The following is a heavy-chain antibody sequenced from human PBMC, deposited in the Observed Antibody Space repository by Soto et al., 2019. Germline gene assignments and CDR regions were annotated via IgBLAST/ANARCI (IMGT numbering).Heavy chain of an antibody. V-gene: IGHV1-18*01. Sequence: ASVKVCGKASGYTFTSYVISWVRQAPGQGLEWMGWISAYSGNTNYAQRLQGRVTMTTDTSTSTAYMELRSLRSDDTAVYYCARGSYGHVAFYIWGQGTMVTVSS. CDR2: ISAYSGNT. CDR3: ARGSYGHVAFYI. J-gene: IGHJ3*02. CDR1: GYTFTSYV. D-gene: IGHD5-18*01.